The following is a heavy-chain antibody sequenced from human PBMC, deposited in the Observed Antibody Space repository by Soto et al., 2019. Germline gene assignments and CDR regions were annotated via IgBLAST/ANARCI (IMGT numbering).Heavy chain of an antibody. CDR1: GFTFSNYA. Sequence: EVQLLESGGGLVQPGGSLRLSCAASGFTFSNYAMHWVRQAPGKGLEWVSSISGRGTESYYADSVKGRFTISRDNSRSTLPLQMNSLRADDTAVYYCAKDGGVYSYELWGQGTLVTVSS. CDR2: ISGRGTES. V-gene: IGHV3-23*01. CDR3: AKDGGVYSYEL. D-gene: IGHD5-18*01. J-gene: IGHJ4*02.